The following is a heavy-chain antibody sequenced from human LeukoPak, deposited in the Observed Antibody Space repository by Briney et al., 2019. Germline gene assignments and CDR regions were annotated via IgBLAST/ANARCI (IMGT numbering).Heavy chain of an antibody. V-gene: IGHV1-24*01. Sequence: ASVKVSCKASGYTFTGYYVHWVRQAPGKGLEWMGGFDPEDGETIYAQKFQGRVTMTEDTSTDTAYMELSSLRSEDTAVYYCATVSNYDPPYWYFDLWGRGTLVTVSS. CDR3: ATVSNYDPPYWYFDL. CDR2: FDPEDGET. J-gene: IGHJ2*01. D-gene: IGHD4-11*01. CDR1: GYTFTGYY.